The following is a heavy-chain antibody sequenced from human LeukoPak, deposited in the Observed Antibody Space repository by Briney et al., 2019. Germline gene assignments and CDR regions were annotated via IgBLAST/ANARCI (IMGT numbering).Heavy chain of an antibody. CDR3: ARGAAARPNDY. D-gene: IGHD6-13*01. CDR1: GYTFTGYY. V-gene: IGHV1-2*02. J-gene: IGHJ4*02. Sequence: ASVKVSCKASGYTFTGYYMHWVRQAPGQGLEWMGWINPNSGGTNYAQKFQGRVTMTRDTSISTVYMELSSLRSEDTAVYYCARGAAARPNDYWGQGTLVTVSS. CDR2: INPNSGGT.